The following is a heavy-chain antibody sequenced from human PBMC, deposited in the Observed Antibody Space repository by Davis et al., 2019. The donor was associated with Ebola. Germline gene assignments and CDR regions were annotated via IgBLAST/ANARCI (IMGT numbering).Heavy chain of an antibody. D-gene: IGHD3/OR15-3a*01. V-gene: IGHV3-30-3*01. CDR3: ARGDGRGRSYDMDV. CDR2: ISYDGSNK. Sequence: GGSLRLSCAASGFTFSSYAMHWVRQAPGKGLEWVAVISYDGSNKYYADSVKGRFTISRDNSKNTLYLQMNSLRAEDTAVYYCARGDGRGRSYDMDVWGQGTTVTVSS. CDR1: GFTFSSYA. J-gene: IGHJ6*03.